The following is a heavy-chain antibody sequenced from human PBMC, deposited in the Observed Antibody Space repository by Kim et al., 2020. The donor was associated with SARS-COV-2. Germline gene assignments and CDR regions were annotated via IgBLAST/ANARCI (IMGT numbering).Heavy chain of an antibody. V-gene: IGHV1-3*01. J-gene: IGHJ5*02. CDR3: AREGSGSYNWLDP. D-gene: IGHD3-10*01. Sequence: YPQHFQGRVTITRDTSAHTAYMELSSLTFKDTAVYYCAREGSGSYNWLDPWGQGTLVTVSS.